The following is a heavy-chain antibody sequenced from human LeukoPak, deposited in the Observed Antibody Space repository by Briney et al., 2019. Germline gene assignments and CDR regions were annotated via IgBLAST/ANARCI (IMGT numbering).Heavy chain of an antibody. CDR2: IYYSGST. Sequence: SETLSLTCTVSGGSISSYYWSWIRQPPGKGLEWIGYIYYSGSTNYNPSLRSRVTISVDTSKNQFSLKLSSVTAADTAVYYYARDQRGSTGTFDYWGQGTLVTVSS. J-gene: IGHJ4*02. CDR3: ARDQRGSTGTFDY. V-gene: IGHV4-59*01. CDR1: GGSISSYY. D-gene: IGHD1-14*01.